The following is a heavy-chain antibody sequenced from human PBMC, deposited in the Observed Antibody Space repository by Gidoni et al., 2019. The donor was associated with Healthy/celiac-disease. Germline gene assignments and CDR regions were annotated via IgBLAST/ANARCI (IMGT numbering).Heavy chain of an antibody. CDR1: GVTCSSYA. CDR3: ARRGSPMVRGVIDY. CDR2: ISGSGGST. V-gene: IGHV3-23*01. Sequence: EVQLLESGGGLVQPGGSMRLSCAASGVTCSSYAMSWVRQAPGKGLEWVSAISGSGGSTYYADSVQGRFTISRDNSKNTLYLQMNSLSAEDTAVYYCARRGSPMVRGVIDYWGQGTLVTVSS. D-gene: IGHD3-10*01. J-gene: IGHJ4*02.